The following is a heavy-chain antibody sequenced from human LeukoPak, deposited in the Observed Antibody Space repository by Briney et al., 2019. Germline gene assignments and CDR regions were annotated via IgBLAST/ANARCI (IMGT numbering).Heavy chain of an antibody. Sequence: PSETLSLTCAVYGGSFSGYYWSWIRQPPGKGLEWIGEINHSGSTNYNPSLKSRVTISVDTSKNQFSLKLTSVTAADTAVYFCARHGLRQQLVQSFDYWGQGTLVTVSS. J-gene: IGHJ4*02. CDR3: ARHGLRQQLVQSFDY. CDR1: GGSFSGYY. CDR2: INHSGST. V-gene: IGHV4-34*01. D-gene: IGHD6-13*01.